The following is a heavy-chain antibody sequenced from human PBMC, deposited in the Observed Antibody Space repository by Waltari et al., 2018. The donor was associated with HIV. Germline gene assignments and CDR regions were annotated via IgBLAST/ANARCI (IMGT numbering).Heavy chain of an antibody. CDR2: ISYDGSNK. CDR3: AKGDRGLGIFYYYYYAMDV. D-gene: IGHD3-10*01. Sequence: QVQLVESGGGVVQPGRSLRLSCAASGFTFSGYGMPWVGQAPGKGLEWVAVISYDGSNKYFAESVKGRFTISRDNSKHTLYLQMSSLRAEDTAVYYCAKGDRGLGIFYYYYYAMDVWGRGTTVTVSS. V-gene: IGHV3-30*18. CDR1: GFTFSGYG. J-gene: IGHJ6*02.